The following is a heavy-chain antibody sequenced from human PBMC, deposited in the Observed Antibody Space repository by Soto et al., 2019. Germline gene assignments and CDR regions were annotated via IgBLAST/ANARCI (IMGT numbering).Heavy chain of an antibody. V-gene: IGHV3-30-3*01. D-gene: IGHD1-1*01. CDR2: ISYDGSNK. CDR1: GFTFSSYA. CDR3: ARGAPSAGNDLDY. Sequence: GGSLRLSCAASGFTFSSYAMHWVRQAPGKGLEWVAVISYDGSNKYYADSVKGRFTISRDNSKNTLYLQMNSLRAEDTAVYYCARGAPSAGNDLDYWGQGTLVTVSS. J-gene: IGHJ4*02.